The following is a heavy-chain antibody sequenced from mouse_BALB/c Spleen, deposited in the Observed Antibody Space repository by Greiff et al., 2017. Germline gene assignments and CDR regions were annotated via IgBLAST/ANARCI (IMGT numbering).Heavy chain of an antibody. CDR1: GFTFSSFG. J-gene: IGHJ4*01. CDR3: ARDKIYYGNYDGYAMDY. V-gene: IGHV5-17*02. Sequence: EVQLVESGGGLVQPGGSRKLSCAASGFTFSSFGMHWVRQAPEKGLEWVAYISSGSSTIYYADTVKGRFTISRDNPKNTLFLQMTSLRSEDTAMYYCARDKIYYGNYDGYAMDYWGQGTSVTVSS. D-gene: IGHD2-1*01. CDR2: ISSGSSTI.